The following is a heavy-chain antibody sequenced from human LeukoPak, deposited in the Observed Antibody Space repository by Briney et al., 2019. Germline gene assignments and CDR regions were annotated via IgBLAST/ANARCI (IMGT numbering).Heavy chain of an antibody. CDR2: IYSGGST. CDR1: GFTVSSNY. Sequence: PGGSLRLSCAASGFTVSSNYMSWVRLAPGKGLEWVSVIYSGGSTYYADSVKGRFTISRDNSKNTLYLQMNSLRAEDTAVYYCARDSHPGGYYYYGMDVWGQGTTVTVSS. D-gene: IGHD1-1*01. V-gene: IGHV3-53*01. CDR3: ARDSHPGGYYYYGMDV. J-gene: IGHJ6*02.